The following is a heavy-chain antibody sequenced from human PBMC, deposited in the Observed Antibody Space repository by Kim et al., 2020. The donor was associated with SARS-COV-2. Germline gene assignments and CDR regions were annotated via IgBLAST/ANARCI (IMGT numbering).Heavy chain of an antibody. CDR2: IYYSGST. D-gene: IGHD2-2*01. Sequence: SETLSLTCTVSGGSISSSSNYWGWIRQPPGKGLEWIGSIYYSGSTYYNPSLKSRVTISVDTSKNQFSLKLSSVTAADTAVYYCASGNIVVVPAAKSFDYWGQGTLVTVSS. J-gene: IGHJ4*02. V-gene: IGHV4-39*01. CDR3: ASGNIVVVPAAKSFDY. CDR1: GGSISSSSNY.